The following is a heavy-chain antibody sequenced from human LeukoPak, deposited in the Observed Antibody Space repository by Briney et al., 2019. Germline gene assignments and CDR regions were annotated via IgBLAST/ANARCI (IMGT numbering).Heavy chain of an antibody. CDR1: GYTFTSYY. CDR3: AREGGEDYYDSSGYRGGYFDL. Sequence: GASVKVSCKASGYTFTSYYMHWVRQAPGQGLEWMGIINPSGGSTSYAQKFQGRVTMTRDTSTSTVYMELSSLRSEDTAVYYCAREGGEDYYDSSGYRGGYFDLWGRGTLVTVSS. V-gene: IGHV1-46*01. CDR2: INPSGGST. D-gene: IGHD3-22*01. J-gene: IGHJ2*01.